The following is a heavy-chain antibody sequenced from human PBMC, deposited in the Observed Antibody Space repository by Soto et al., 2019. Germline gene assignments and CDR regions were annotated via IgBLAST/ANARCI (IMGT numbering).Heavy chain of an antibody. V-gene: IGHV4-34*01. CDR1: GGSFSGYY. D-gene: IGHD1-20*01. J-gene: IGHJ5*02. CDR2: INHSGST. CDR3: ASRPITGPGNWFDP. Sequence: QVQLQQWGAGLLKPSETLSLTCAVYGGSFSGYYWSWIRQPPGKGLEWIGEINHSGSTNYNPSLKSRVTISVDTSKNQFSLKLSSVTAADTAVYYCASRPITGPGNWFDPWGQGTLVTVSS.